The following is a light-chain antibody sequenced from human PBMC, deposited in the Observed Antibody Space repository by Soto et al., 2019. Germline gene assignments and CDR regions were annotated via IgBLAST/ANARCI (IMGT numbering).Light chain of an antibody. CDR2: DVS. CDR3: NSYTSSSTYV. J-gene: IGLJ1*01. V-gene: IGLV2-14*03. CDR1: SSDVGGSDH. Sequence: QSALTQPASVSGSPGQSITVSCTGTSSDVGGSDHVNWYQQHPGTAPKLMIFDVSNRPSVVSTRFSGSKSGNAASLTISGLQAEDEADYYYNSYTSSSTYVFGTGTKLTVL.